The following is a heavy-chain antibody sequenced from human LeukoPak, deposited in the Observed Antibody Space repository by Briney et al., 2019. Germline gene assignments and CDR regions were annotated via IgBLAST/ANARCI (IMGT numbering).Heavy chain of an antibody. D-gene: IGHD3-10*01. J-gene: IGHJ5*02. CDR3: ARGTPSHDYGSGSYHNWFDP. CDR2: INPNSGGT. CDR1: GYTFTGYY. V-gene: IGHV1-2*04. Sequence: ASVKVSCKASGYTFTGYYMHWVRQAPGQGLEWMGWINPNSGGTNYAQKFQGWVTMTRDTSISTAYMELSRLRSDDTAVYYYARGTPSHDYGSGSYHNWFDPWGQGTLVTVSS.